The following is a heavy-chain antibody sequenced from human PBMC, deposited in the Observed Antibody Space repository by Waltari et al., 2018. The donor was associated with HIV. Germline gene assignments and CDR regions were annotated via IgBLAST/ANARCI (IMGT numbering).Heavy chain of an antibody. CDR3: ARVYYYDSGSYRPFFEY. Sequence: QVQLVQSGAEVKKPGASVKVSCKASGYTFTRSAINWVRQATGQGLEWMGWMNPNSGNTGYTQKFQGRVTMTRNTSISTAYMELSSLRSEDTAVYYCARVYYYDSGSYRPFFEYWGQGTLVTVSS. CDR2: MNPNSGNT. J-gene: IGHJ4*02. CDR1: GYTFTRSA. V-gene: IGHV1-8*01. D-gene: IGHD3-10*01.